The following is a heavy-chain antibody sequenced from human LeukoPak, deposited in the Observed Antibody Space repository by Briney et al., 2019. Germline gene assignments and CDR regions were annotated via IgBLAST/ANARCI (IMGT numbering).Heavy chain of an antibody. CDR1: GYSISSGYY. CDR2: IYHSGCT. V-gene: IGHV4-38-2*02. J-gene: IGHJ5*02. Sequence: SETLSLTCTVSGYSISSGYYWGWIRQPPGKGLEWIGSIYHSGCTYYNPSLKSRVTISVDTSKNQFSLKLSSVTAADAAVYYCARGEKSNWFDPWGQGTLVTVSS. CDR3: ARGEKSNWFDP.